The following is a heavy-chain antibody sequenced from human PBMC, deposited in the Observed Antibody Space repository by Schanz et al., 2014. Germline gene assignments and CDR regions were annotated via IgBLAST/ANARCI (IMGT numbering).Heavy chain of an antibody. CDR2: ISGGGGNT. V-gene: IGHV3-23*04. Sequence: EVQLVESGGGLVQPGGSLRLSCTASGFTFSTYAMAWVRQAPGKGLEWVSAISGGGGNTYYTDSVKGRFTISRDNSKNTLYLQMNSLRAEDTAVYYCARSRSGFYFDYWGQGTLVTVSS. CDR1: GFTFSTYA. J-gene: IGHJ4*02. CDR3: ARSRSGFYFDY. D-gene: IGHD1-26*01.